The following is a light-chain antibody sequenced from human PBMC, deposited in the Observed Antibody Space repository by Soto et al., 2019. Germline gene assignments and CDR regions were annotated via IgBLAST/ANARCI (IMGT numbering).Light chain of an antibody. Sequence: QSVLTQPPSASGTPGQRVTISCSGSRSSIGSNTVNWYQHLPGSAPKPLIHSNNHRPSGVPDRFSASKAGASASLAISGLQSEDEGDYYCAAWDASLGGFYVFGSGTKVNVL. J-gene: IGLJ1*01. CDR2: SNN. V-gene: IGLV1-44*01. CDR1: RSSIGSNT. CDR3: AAWDASLGGFYV.